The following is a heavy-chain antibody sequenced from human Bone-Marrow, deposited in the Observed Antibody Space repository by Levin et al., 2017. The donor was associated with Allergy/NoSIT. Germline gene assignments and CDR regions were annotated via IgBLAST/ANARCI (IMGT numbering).Heavy chain of an antibody. CDR3: ARAEVSGTWVFDY. V-gene: IGHV1-69*13. J-gene: IGHJ4*02. CDR1: GGTFSSYS. D-gene: IGHD5/OR15-5a*01. Sequence: SVKVSCKAPGGTFSSYSFSWMRQAPGQGLDWMGGLMPIFGTANVAQKFQGRVTITADESTNTVFMELSSLMSEDTAVYYCARAEVSGTWVFDYWGQGTLVTVSS. CDR2: LMPIFGTA.